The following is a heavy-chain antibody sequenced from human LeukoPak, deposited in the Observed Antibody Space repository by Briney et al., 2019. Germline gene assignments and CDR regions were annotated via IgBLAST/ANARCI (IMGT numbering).Heavy chain of an antibody. CDR2: ISGGGGST. CDR3: AKDGGSLGEVRD. D-gene: IGHD3-16*01. J-gene: IGHJ4*02. CDR1: GFTFSNYG. V-gene: IGHV3-23*01. Sequence: GGSLRLSCTASGFTFSNYGMNWVRQAPGKGLEWVSVISGGGGSTYYADSVMGRFTISRDNSEDTLYLQMNSLRAEDTAVYYCAKDGGSLGEVRDWGQGTLVTVSS.